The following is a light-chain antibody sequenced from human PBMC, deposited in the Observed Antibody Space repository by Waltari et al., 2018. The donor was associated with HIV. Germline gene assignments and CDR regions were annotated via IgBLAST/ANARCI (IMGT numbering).Light chain of an antibody. CDR1: QSISSSH. CDR2: DAS. J-gene: IGKJ2*01. CDR3: HQYAASPRT. Sequence: EIVLTRSPGTLSLSPGERATLSCRASQSISSSHLAWYQQRRGQAPRVLIYDASKRATGVSDRFSGSGSGTDFTLTISRLEPEDFALYYCHQYAASPRTFGQGTKLEIK. V-gene: IGKV3-20*01.